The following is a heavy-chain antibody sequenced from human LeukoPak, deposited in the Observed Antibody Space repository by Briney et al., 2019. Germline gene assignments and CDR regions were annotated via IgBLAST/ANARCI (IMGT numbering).Heavy chain of an antibody. V-gene: IGHV4-4*02. CDR2: IYHSGST. Sequence: PSGTLSLTCAVSGGSISSSNWWSWVRQPPGKGLEWIGEIYHSGSTNYNPSLKSRVTISVDKSKNQFSLKLSSVTAADTAVYYCARGTYYYDSSGYYYSLRYFDYWGQGTLVTVSS. CDR1: GGSISSSNW. D-gene: IGHD3-22*01. CDR3: ARGTYYYDSSGYYYSLRYFDY. J-gene: IGHJ4*02.